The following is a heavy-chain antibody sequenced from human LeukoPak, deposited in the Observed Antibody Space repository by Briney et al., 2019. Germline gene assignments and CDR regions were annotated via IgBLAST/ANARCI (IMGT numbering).Heavy chain of an antibody. CDR3: ARSTPYGSGSYHLDY. D-gene: IGHD3-10*01. Sequence: SVKVSCKASGYTFTSYAMHWVRQAPGQRLEWMGWINAGNGNTKYSQEFQGRVTITRDTSASTAYMELSSLRSEDMAVYYCARSTPYGSGSYHLDYWGQGTLVTVSS. CDR1: GYTFTSYA. J-gene: IGHJ4*02. CDR2: INAGNGNT. V-gene: IGHV1-3*03.